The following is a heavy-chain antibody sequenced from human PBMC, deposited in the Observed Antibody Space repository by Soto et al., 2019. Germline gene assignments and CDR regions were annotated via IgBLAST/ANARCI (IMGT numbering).Heavy chain of an antibody. CDR1: GFTFSSYW. CDR2: INSDGSST. D-gene: IGHD6-13*01. V-gene: IGHV3-74*01. J-gene: IGHJ6*02. Sequence: GGSLRLSCAASGFTFSSYWMHWVRQAPGKGLVWVSRINSDGSSTSYADSVKGRFTISRDNAKNTLYLQMNSLRAEGTAVYYCARDSSSWEPYYYYGMDVWGQGTTVTVSS. CDR3: ARDSSSWEPYYYYGMDV.